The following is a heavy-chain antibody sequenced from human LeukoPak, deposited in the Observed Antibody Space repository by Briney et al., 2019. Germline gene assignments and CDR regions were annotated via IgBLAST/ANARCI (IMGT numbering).Heavy chain of an antibody. CDR3: ARVPSGSYDFDY. CDR1: GFTLTSYW. J-gene: IGHJ4*02. CDR2: INSDGSST. D-gene: IGHD1-26*01. Sequence: PRRCRRPSCAASGFTLTSYWTHWVCQAPGKGLVWVSRINSDGSSTSYAVSVKGRFTTSRDNAKNTLYLQMNSLRAEDTAVYYCARVPSGSYDFDYWGQGTLVTVSS. V-gene: IGHV3-74*01.